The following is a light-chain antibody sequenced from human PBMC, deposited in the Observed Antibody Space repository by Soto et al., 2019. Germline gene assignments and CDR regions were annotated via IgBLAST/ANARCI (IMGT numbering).Light chain of an antibody. CDR3: ASWDDSLNVVV. CDR1: SSDIGSNT. V-gene: IGLV1-44*01. Sequence: QSVLTQPPSASGTPGQRVTISCSGSSSDIGSNTVHWYQQLPGTAPKLLINSNNQRPSGVPDRFSGSRSGTSASLAISGLQSEDEADYYCASWDDSLNVVVFGGGTKVTVL. CDR2: SNN. J-gene: IGLJ2*01.